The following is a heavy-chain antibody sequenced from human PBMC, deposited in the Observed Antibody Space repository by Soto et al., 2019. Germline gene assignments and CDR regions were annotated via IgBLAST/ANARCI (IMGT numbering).Heavy chain of an antibody. CDR2: INAGNGNT. D-gene: IGHD1-26*01. CDR1: GYTFTSYA. J-gene: IGHJ4*02. V-gene: IGHV1-3*01. Sequence: ASVKVSCKASGYTFTSYAMHWVRQAPGQRLEWMGWINAGNGNTKYSQKFQGRFIVSRDNSKNTLYLQMSSLRVEDTAVYYCAKLEEASGLLSSYIDSWGQGTLVTVSS. CDR3: AKLEEASGLLSSYIDS.